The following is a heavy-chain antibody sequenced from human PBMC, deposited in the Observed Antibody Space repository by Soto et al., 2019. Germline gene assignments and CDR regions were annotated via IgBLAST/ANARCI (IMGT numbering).Heavy chain of an antibody. CDR3: ARQGRFMEVGYWFDP. Sequence: QLQLQESGPGLVKASETLSLTCAVSGGSISSSSYNWGWIRQPPGKGLEWIGSIYYSGTTYYNPSLKSRVTTSVDTSRNQFSLKLNSLTAADTAVYYCARQGRFMEVGYWFDPWGQGTLVTVSS. CDR2: IYYSGTT. V-gene: IGHV4-39*01. J-gene: IGHJ5*02. D-gene: IGHD3-3*01. CDR1: GGSISSSSYN.